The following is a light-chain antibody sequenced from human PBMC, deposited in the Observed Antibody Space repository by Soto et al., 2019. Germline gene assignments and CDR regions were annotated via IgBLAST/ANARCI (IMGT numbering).Light chain of an antibody. CDR2: TGS. CDR1: QAIDSW. CDR3: QQTLSFPPT. V-gene: IGKV1-12*01. J-gene: IGKJ1*01. Sequence: DIQMTQSPSSVSASVGDRVTITCRASQAIDSWLAWYQQKPGEAPKLLIFTGSLLHSGVPPRFSGSGSGTDFTLTIRSLPPEDFATYYCQQTLSFPPTVGQGTKV.